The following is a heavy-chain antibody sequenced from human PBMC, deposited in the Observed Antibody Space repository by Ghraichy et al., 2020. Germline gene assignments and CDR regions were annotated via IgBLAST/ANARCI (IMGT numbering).Heavy chain of an antibody. CDR1: GGSISNYY. D-gene: IGHD6-19*01. J-gene: IGHJ5*02. Sequence: SQTLSLTCTVSGGSISNYYWSWIRQPPGKGLEWIGYIYYSGSTKYNTSLKSRVTTSVDTSKNQFSLKLSSVTAADTAVYYCVRGAPEQWLKWFDPWGQGTLVTVSS. CDR2: IYYSGST. V-gene: IGHV4-59*01. CDR3: VRGAPEQWLKWFDP.